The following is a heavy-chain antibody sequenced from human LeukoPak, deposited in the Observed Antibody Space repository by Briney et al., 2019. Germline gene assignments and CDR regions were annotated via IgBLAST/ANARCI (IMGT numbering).Heavy chain of an antibody. D-gene: IGHD6-13*01. CDR1: GYSISSGYY. CDR2: LCHSDSI. Sequence: SETLSLTCAVSGYSISSGYYWIWIRQPPGKGLEWIGSLCHSDSIYYNPSLESRVTMSVDTSKNQFSLKLRFVTAADTAVYYCARQHDSYHYYYVDVWGKGTTVTVSS. J-gene: IGHJ6*03. V-gene: IGHV4-38-2*01. CDR3: ARQHDSYHYYYVDV.